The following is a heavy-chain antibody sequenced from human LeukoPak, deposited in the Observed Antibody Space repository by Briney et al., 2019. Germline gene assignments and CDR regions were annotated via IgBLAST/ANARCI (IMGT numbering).Heavy chain of an antibody. V-gene: IGHV3-30-3*01. CDR2: ISYDGSNK. J-gene: IGHJ4*02. D-gene: IGHD3-22*01. CDR1: GFTFSSYA. CDR3: ARAGAAHYDSSGYLFDY. Sequence: PGGSLRLSCAASGFTFSSYAMHWVRQAPGKGLEWVAVISYDGSNKYYADSVKGRFTISRDNSKNTLYLQMNSLRAEDTAVYYCARAGAAHYDSSGYLFDYWGQGTLVTVSS.